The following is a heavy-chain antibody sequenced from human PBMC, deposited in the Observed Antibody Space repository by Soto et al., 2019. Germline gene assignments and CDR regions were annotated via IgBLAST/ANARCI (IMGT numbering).Heavy chain of an antibody. D-gene: IGHD2-2*03. CDR2: MNPKSGNT. CDR3: VRAPLDRYSADSFDN. V-gene: IGHV1-8*01. CDR1: GYTFTNND. J-gene: IGHJ4*02. Sequence: QVQLVQSGAEVKRPGASVKVSCKASGYTFTNNDINWVRQATGQGPEWMGWMNPKSGNTGYAQKFQGRVTMTRDNSITTAYMELSSLRSEDTAVYYCVRAPLDRYSADSFDNWGQGTRVTVSS.